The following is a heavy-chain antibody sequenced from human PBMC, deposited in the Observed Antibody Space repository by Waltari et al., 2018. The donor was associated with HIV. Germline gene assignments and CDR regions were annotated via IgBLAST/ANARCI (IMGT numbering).Heavy chain of an antibody. Sequence: EVQLLESGGGLVQPGGSLRLSCAASGFTFSSYAMSWVRQAPGKGVEWVSAISGSGGSTYYADSVKGRFTISRDNSKNTLYLQMNSLRAEDTAVYYCARLVVVAATQYYYYYGMDVWGQGTTVTVS. CDR3: ARLVVVAATQYYYYYGMDV. CDR2: ISGSGGST. CDR1: GFTFSSYA. D-gene: IGHD2-15*01. V-gene: IGHV3-23*01. J-gene: IGHJ6*02.